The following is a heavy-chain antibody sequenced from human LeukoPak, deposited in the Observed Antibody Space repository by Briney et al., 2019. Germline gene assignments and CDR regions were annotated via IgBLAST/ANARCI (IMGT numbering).Heavy chain of an antibody. V-gene: IGHV1-46*01. CDR3: ASTYCGGDCYYRNYYYYYGMDV. D-gene: IGHD2-21*02. CDR2: INPSGSTT. CDR1: GYTFTSYY. J-gene: IGHJ6*02. Sequence: ASVNLSCKASGYTFTSYYMHWVRQPPGQGLEWMGIINPSGSTTSYAQKFQGRVTMTRDTSTSTVYMELSSLRSEDTAVYYCASTYCGGDCYYRNYYYYYGMDVWGQGTTVTVSS.